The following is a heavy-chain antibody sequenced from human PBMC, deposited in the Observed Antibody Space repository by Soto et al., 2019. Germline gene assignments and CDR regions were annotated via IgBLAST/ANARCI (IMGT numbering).Heavy chain of an antibody. CDR3: ARRSTYSRSWSSSWFDS. D-gene: IGHD3-3*01. V-gene: IGHV2-5*02. J-gene: IGHJ5*01. CDR2: IYWDDDY. Sequence: QITLKESGPTLVKPTQTLTLTCTISGFSLSSDGVGVGWIRQPPGKALEWLAFIYWDDDYRSSPSLQSRLNITTDSSNNQVHLIVTNVDTVDSATYFCARRSTYSRSWSSSWFDSWGKGILVTVSS. CDR1: GFSLSSDGVG.